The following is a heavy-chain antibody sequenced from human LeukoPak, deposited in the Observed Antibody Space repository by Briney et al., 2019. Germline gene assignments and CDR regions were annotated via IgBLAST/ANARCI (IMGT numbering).Heavy chain of an antibody. Sequence: PGGSLRLSCAAPGFTLRTYWMSWVRQAPGKGLEWVSGISPTGDITYYADSVMGRFTISRDNPKSTVYLQMNSLRVEDTAVYYCVRDRDWGAFDVWGQVTMVTVSS. V-gene: IGHV3-23*01. CDR3: VRDRDWGAFDV. CDR2: ISPTGDIT. D-gene: IGHD3/OR15-3a*01. J-gene: IGHJ3*01. CDR1: GFTLRTYW.